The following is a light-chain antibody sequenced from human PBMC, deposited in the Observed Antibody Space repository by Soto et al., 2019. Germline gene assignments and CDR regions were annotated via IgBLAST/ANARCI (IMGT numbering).Light chain of an antibody. CDR1: QSLPSTW. V-gene: IGKV1-5*03. Sequence: DVPMTQSPSTLSASVGDKVTITCRASQSLPSTWLAWFQQRPGKAPNDLIDKGSAFASGVSSRFGGSGSGTEFTLTLSSRQPDDFATDCCQQYAARSPWAFGEGTKV. J-gene: IGKJ1*01. CDR3: QQYAARSPWA. CDR2: KGS.